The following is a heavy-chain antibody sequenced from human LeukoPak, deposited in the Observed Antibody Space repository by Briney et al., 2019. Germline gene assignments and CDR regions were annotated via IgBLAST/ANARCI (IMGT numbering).Heavy chain of an antibody. V-gene: IGHV4-59*01. Sequence: SETLSLTCTVSGGSISSYYWSWIRQPPGKGLEWIGYIYYSGSTNYNPSLKSRVTISVDTSKNQFSLKLSSVTAADTAVYYCASREYYYDSSGYSDYVYFDYWGQGTLVTVSS. CDR2: IYYSGST. J-gene: IGHJ4*02. D-gene: IGHD3-22*01. CDR1: GGSISSYY. CDR3: ASREYYYDSSGYSDYVYFDY.